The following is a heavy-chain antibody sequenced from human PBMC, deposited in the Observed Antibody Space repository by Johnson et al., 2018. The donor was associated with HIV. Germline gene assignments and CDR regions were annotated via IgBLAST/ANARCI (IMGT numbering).Heavy chain of an antibody. J-gene: IGHJ3*02. CDR1: GFTVSSNY. Sequence: VHLVESGGGVVQPGRSLRLSCAASGFTVSSNYMSWVRQAPGKGLEWVSVIYSGGSTYYPDSVKGRFTISRDNSKNTLYLQMNSLRAEDTAVYYCARGMYGDAFDIWGQGTMVTVSS. D-gene: IGHD2-8*01. CDR2: IYSGGST. V-gene: IGHV3-53*01. CDR3: ARGMYGDAFDI.